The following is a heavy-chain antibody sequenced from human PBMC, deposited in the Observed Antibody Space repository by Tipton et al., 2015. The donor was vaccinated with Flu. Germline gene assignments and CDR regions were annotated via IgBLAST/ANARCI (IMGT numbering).Heavy chain of an antibody. J-gene: IGHJ3*02. CDR3: ARIKQWLRAFDI. D-gene: IGHD6-19*01. Sequence: TLSLTCTVSGYSISSGYYWGWIRQPPGKGLEWIGSIYHSGSTYYNPSLKSRVTISVDTSKNQFSLKLSSVTAADTAVYYCARIKQWLRAFDIWGQGTMVTVSS. CDR2: IYHSGST. CDR1: GYSISSGYY. V-gene: IGHV4-38-2*02.